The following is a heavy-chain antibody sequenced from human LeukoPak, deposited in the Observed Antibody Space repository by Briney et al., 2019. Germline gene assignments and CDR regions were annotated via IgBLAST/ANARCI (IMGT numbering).Heavy chain of an antibody. V-gene: IGHV7-4-1*02. D-gene: IGHD4-11*01. CDR1: GYTFTSYA. CDR2: INTNTGNP. CDR3: ARVGHGLQSYYYYYMDV. J-gene: IGHJ6*03. Sequence: GASVKVSCKASGYTFTSYAMNWVRQAPGQGLEWMGWINTNTGNPTYAQGFTGRFVFSLDTSVSTAYLQISSLKAEDTAVYYCARVGHGLQSYYYYYMDVWGKGTTVTVSS.